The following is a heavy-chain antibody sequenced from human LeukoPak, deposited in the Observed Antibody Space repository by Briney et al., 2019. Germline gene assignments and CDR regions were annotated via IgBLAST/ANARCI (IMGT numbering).Heavy chain of an antibody. D-gene: IGHD1-26*01. CDR2: INHSGST. CDR1: GGSFSGYY. J-gene: IGHJ5*02. CDR3: ARGGIVGATRLNWFDP. V-gene: IGHV4-34*01. Sequence: SETLSLTCAVYGGSFSGYYWSLIRQPPGKGLEWIGEINHSGSTNYNPSLKSRVTISVDTSKNQFSLKLSSVTAADTAVYYCARGGIVGATRLNWFDPWGQGTLVTVSS.